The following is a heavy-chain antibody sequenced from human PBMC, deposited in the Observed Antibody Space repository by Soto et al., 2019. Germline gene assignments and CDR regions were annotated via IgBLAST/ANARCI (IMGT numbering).Heavy chain of an antibody. CDR1: GFALSSYS. Sequence: GSLRLSCAASGFALSSYSMNWVRQAPGKGLEWVSSISSSSYIYYADSVKGRFTISRDNAKNSLYLQMNSLRAGDTAVYYCARDGTNRESYFRCDPWGQGTLVTVCS. CDR2: ISSSSYI. J-gene: IGHJ5*02. CDR3: ARDGTNRESYFRCDP. V-gene: IGHV3-21*01. D-gene: IGHD1-26*01.